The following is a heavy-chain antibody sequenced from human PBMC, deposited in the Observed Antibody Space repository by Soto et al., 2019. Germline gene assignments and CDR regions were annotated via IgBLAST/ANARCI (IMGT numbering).Heavy chain of an antibody. CDR3: AKTRPAAGYSSRTWFDP. CDR2: ISGSGGST. J-gene: IGHJ5*02. D-gene: IGHD6-13*01. CDR1: GFTFSSYA. Sequence: PGGSLRLSCGASGFTFSSYAMSWVRQAPGKGLEWVSAISGSGGSTYYADSVKGRFTISRDNSKNTLYLQMNSLRAEDTAVYYCAKTRPAAGYSSRTWFDPWGQGTLVTVSS. V-gene: IGHV3-23*01.